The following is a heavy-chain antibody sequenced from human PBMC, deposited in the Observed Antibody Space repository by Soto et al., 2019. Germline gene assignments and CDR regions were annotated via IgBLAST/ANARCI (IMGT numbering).Heavy chain of an antibody. CDR2: INHSGST. CDR1: GGSFSCYY. D-gene: IGHD6-6*01. CDR3: ARDRRSSSSRLDY. V-gene: IGHV4-34*01. Sequence: SETLSLTCAVYGGSFSCYYWSWIRQPPGKGLEWIGEINHSGSTNYNPSLKSRVTISVDTSKNQFSLKLSSVTAADTAVYYCARDRRSSSSRLDYWGQGTLVTVSS. J-gene: IGHJ4*02.